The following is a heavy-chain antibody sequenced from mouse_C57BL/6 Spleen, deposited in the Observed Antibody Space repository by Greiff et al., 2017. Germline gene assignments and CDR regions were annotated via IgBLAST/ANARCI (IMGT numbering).Heavy chain of an antibody. CDR2: INPNNGGT. D-gene: IGHD2-1*01. J-gene: IGHJ3*01. Sequence: EVQLQESGPELVKPGASVKMSCKASGYTFTDYNMHWVKQSHGKSLEWIGYINPNNGGTSYNQKFKGKATLTVNKSSSTAYMELRSLTSEDSAVYYCAREGNGNYPFAYWGQGTLVTVSA. CDR1: GYTFTDYN. CDR3: AREGNGNYPFAY. V-gene: IGHV1-22*01.